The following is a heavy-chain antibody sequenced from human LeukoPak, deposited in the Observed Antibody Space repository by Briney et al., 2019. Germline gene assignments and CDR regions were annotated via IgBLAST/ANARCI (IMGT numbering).Heavy chain of an antibody. J-gene: IGHJ4*02. Sequence: ASVKISCKASGYTFTSYGISWVRQAPGQGLEWMGWISAYNGNTNYAQKLQGRVTMTTDTSTSIAYMELRSLRSDDTAVYYCARDRYFDWSKYYFDYWGQGTLVTVSS. CDR3: ARDRYFDWSKYYFDY. CDR1: GYTFTSYG. D-gene: IGHD3-9*01. V-gene: IGHV1-18*01. CDR2: ISAYNGNT.